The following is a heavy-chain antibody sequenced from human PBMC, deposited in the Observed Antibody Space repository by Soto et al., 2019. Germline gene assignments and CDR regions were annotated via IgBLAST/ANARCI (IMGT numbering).Heavy chain of an antibody. D-gene: IGHD2-15*01. J-gene: IGHJ6*02. CDR3: ARDRQVVTYYYYGMDV. CDR1: GFTFSSYG. V-gene: IGHV3-33*01. CDR2: IWYDGSNK. Sequence: PGGSLRLSCAASGFTFSSYGMHWVRQAPGKGLEWVAVIWYDGSNKYYADSVKGRFTISRDNSKNTLYLQMSSLRAEDTAVYYCARDRQVVTYYYYGMDVWGQGTTVTVSS.